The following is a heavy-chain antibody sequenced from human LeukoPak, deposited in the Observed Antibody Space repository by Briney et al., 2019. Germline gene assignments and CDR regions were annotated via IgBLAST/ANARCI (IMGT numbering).Heavy chain of an antibody. Sequence: ASVKVSCKASGYTFTGYYMHWVRQAPGQGLEWMGWINPNSGGTNYAQKFQGRVTMTRDTSISTAYMELSRLRSDDTAVYYCARVSVGYRNWLDPWGQGTLVIVSS. V-gene: IGHV1-2*02. CDR3: ARVSVGYRNWLDP. CDR2: INPNSGGT. J-gene: IGHJ5*02. D-gene: IGHD5-24*01. CDR1: GYTFTGYY.